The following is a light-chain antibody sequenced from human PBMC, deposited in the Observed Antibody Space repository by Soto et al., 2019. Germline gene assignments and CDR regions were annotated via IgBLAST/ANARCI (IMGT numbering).Light chain of an antibody. CDR3: QQYNSYST. J-gene: IGKJ1*01. CDR2: DAS. Sequence: DIQMTQSPSTLSASVGDRVTITCRASQSIYSWLALYQQKPGKAPKLLIYDASSLESGVPSRFSGSGSGTEFTLTISSLQPDDFSTYYCQQYNSYSTFGQGTKVDI. CDR1: QSIYSW. V-gene: IGKV1-5*01.